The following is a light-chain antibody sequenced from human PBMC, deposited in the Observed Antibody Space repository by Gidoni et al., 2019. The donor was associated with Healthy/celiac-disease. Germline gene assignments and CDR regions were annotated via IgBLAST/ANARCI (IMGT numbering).Light chain of an antibody. CDR1: SSDVGGYNY. CDR3: SSYTSSSTLDVV. J-gene: IGLJ2*01. Sequence: QSALTQPASVSGSPGQSITISCPGTSSDVGGYNYVSWYQQHPGKAPKLTIYDVSNRPSGVSNRFSGSKSGNTASLTISGLQAEDEADYYCSSYTSSSTLDVVFGGGTKLTVL. CDR2: DVS. V-gene: IGLV2-14*03.